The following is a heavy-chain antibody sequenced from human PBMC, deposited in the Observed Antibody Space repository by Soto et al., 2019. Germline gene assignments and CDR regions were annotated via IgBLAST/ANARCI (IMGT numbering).Heavy chain of an antibody. V-gene: IGHV1-18*04. Sequence: QVVLEQSGGEVKKPGASVKVSCKASGYTFSGYCITWVRQAPGQGLQWMGRISGYNGNTNYARTLRDRLTLTTDTSTSTAYMELRSLTSDDTTVYYCARDVFCGGAPACPDMDVWGQGTTVTVSS. CDR3: ARDVFCGGAPACPDMDV. J-gene: IGHJ6*02. CDR2: ISGYNGNT. CDR1: GYTFSGYC. D-gene: IGHD2-21*01.